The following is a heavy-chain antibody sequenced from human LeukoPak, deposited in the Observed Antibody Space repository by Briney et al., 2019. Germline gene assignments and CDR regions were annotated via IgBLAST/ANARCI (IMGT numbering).Heavy chain of an antibody. V-gene: IGHV1-8*01. CDR3: AVGLAAGYNWFDP. CDR1: RYAFSSYN. Sequence: ASMKVSCTASRYAFSSYNTKSVSQATGQGLEWMGWMNPNSGNTGYAQKFQGRVTMTRNTSISTAYMQLSSLRSDDTAVYYCAVGLAAGYNWFDPWGQGTLVTVSS. J-gene: IGHJ5*02. CDR2: MNPNSGNT. D-gene: IGHD6-13*01.